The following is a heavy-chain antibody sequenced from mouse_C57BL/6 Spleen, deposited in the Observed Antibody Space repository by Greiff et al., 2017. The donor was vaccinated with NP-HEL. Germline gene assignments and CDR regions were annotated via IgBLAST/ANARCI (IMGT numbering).Heavy chain of an antibody. D-gene: IGHD6-1*01. J-gene: IGHJ3*01. CDR3: TSPPSLSWFAY. CDR1: GYTFTDYE. CDR2: IDPETGGT. V-gene: IGHV1-15*01. Sequence: QVQLKQSGAELVRPGASVTLSCKASGYTFTDYEMHWVKQTPVHGLEWIGAIDPETGGTAYNQKFKGKAILTADKSSSTAYMELRSLTSEDSAVYYCTSPPSLSWFAYWGQGTLVTVSA.